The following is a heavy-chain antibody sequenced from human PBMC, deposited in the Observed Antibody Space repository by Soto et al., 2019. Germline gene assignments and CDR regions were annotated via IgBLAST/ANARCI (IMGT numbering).Heavy chain of an antibody. CDR1: GFTFINYA. D-gene: IGHD2-2*01. J-gene: IGHJ2*01. CDR3: ARKVLGSTSRPDWWYFDL. V-gene: IGHV3-23*01. Sequence: EVQLLESGGGLVQPGGSLRLSCVGSGFTFINYAMNWGRQTPGKGLEWVSGISGGGDRTFDADSVKGRFTISRDNSKNTVNLQMNSLRADDTAVYYCARKVLGSTSRPDWWYFDLWGRGTLVTVSS. CDR2: ISGGGDRT.